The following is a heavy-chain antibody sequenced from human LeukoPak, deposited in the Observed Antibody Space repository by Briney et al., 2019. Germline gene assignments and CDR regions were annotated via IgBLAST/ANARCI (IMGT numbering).Heavy chain of an antibody. Sequence: ETLSLTCAVYGGSFSGYYWSWVRQAPGKGLEWVSGISGNGGSTYYADSVKGRFTISRDNSKNTLYLQVNSLRAEDTAIYYCAKDLRGSAWYTPDYWGQGTLVTVSS. CDR3: AKDLRGSAWYTPDY. CDR1: GGSFSGYY. D-gene: IGHD6-19*01. V-gene: IGHV3-23*01. CDR2: ISGNGGST. J-gene: IGHJ4*02.